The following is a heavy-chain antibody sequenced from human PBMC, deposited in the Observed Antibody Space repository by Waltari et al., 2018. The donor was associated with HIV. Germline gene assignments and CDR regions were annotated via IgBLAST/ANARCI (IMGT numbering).Heavy chain of an antibody. CDR2: MTPHSGNT. J-gene: IGHJ4*02. CDR1: GYAFNSYD. V-gene: IGHV1-8*01. D-gene: IGHD1-26*01. Sequence: QVQLVQSGAEVGKPGASVMVSGTAPGYAFNSYDIHWLRQASGQGLEWVGWMTPHSGNTGSAQKFQGRVTMSRDTSTSTVYMELNSLTSEDTAVYYCARGGTTHFDYWGQGILVTVSS. CDR3: ARGGTTHFDY.